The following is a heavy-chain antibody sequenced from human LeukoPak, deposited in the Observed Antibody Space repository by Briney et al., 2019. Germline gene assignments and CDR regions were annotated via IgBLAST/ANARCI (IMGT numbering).Heavy chain of an antibody. V-gene: IGHV1-2*02. CDR2: INPHTVAA. J-gene: IGHJ4*02. D-gene: IGHD3-3*01. CDR3: ARGKSGYSP. CDR1: GYTFIENY. Sequence: ASVKVSCKVSGYTFIENYLHWVRQAPGQGLEWMGLINPHTVAANYSHKFQGRVTMTRDTSISTAYMHLTRLKFGDTAIYYCARGKSGYSPWGQGTPVTVSS.